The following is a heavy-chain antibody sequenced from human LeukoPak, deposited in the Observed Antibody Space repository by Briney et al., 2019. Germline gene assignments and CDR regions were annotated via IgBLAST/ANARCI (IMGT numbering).Heavy chain of an antibody. Sequence: GASVKVSCKASGYTFTNYDISWVRQAPGQGLEWMGWINTYSGNTNYAQKFQGRVTITADKSTSTAYMELSSLRSEDTAVYYCASRDSSVTTPKYYYYGMDVWGQGTTVTVSS. V-gene: IGHV1-18*04. CDR2: INTYSGNT. J-gene: IGHJ6*02. D-gene: IGHD3-22*01. CDR3: ASRDSSVTTPKYYYYGMDV. CDR1: GYTFTNYD.